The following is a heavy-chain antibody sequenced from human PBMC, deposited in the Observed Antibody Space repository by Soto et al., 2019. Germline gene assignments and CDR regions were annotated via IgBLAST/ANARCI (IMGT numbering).Heavy chain of an antibody. CDR3: AGGDYGDSIDF. J-gene: IGHJ4*02. D-gene: IGHD4-17*01. Sequence: ELHLVESGGGLVKPGGSLRLSCAASELTFSSYGMNWVRQAPGKGLEWVSAISSSTSFIHYADSVKGRFTISRDNAKNMVFLHMNSLQGDDTAVYYCAGGDYGDSIDFWGQGTLVTVSS. CDR2: ISSSTSFI. CDR1: ELTFSSYG. V-gene: IGHV3-21*01.